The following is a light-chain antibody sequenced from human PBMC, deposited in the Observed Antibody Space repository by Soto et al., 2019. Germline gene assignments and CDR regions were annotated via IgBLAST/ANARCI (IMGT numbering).Light chain of an antibody. J-gene: IGKJ2*01. CDR2: RAS. CDR3: QQYNNWPYT. V-gene: IGKV3-15*01. Sequence: EIVMTQSTASLSVSPGGSATLSSRASQHVSSNFAWYRQKPGQAPTLLIYRASTRATGIPARFSGSGSGTEFTLPISSLQSEDFAVYYCQQYNNWPYTFGQGTKLEIK. CDR1: QHVSSN.